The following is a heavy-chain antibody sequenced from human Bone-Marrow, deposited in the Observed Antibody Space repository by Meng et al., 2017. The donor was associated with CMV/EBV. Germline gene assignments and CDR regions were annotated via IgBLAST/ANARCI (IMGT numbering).Heavy chain of an antibody. CDR1: GYTFTDYY. CDR3: ARSIYGGYCSSTSCYNLLDY. J-gene: IGHJ4*02. V-gene: IGHV1-2*02. Sequence: ASVKVSCKASGYTFTDYYMHWLRQAPGQGLEWMGWINPNSGGTNYAQKFQGRVTMTRDTSISTAYMELSRLRSDDTAVYYCARSIYGGYCSSTSCYNLLDYWGQGTLVTVSS. D-gene: IGHD2-2*02. CDR2: INPNSGGT.